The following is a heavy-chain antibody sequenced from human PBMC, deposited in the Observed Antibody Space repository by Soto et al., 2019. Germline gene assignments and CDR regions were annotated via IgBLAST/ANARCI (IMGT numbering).Heavy chain of an antibody. V-gene: IGHV1-3*01. CDR2: INAGNGNT. J-gene: IGHJ6*03. Sequence: GASVKVSCKASGYTFTIYAMHWVRQAPGQRLEWMGWINAGNGNTKYSQKFQGRATITRDTSASTAYMELSSLRSEDTAVYYCARAKVATIWYYYMDVWGKGTTVTVSS. D-gene: IGHD5-12*01. CDR1: GYTFTIYA. CDR3: ARAKVATIWYYYMDV.